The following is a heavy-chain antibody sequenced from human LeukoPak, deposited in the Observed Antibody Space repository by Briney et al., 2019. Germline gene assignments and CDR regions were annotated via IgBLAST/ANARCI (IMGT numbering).Heavy chain of an antibody. Sequence: PGGSLRLSCAASGFTFSSYSMNWVRQPPGTGLGWVSYISSSSSTIYYADSVKGRFTISRDNAKNSLYLQMNSLRDEDTAVYYCAGGGVRYFDWYGRGYYYYMDVWGKGTTVTVSS. CDR1: GFTFSSYS. D-gene: IGHD3-9*01. J-gene: IGHJ6*03. CDR3: AGGGVRYFDWYGRGYYYYMDV. V-gene: IGHV3-48*02. CDR2: ISSSSSTI.